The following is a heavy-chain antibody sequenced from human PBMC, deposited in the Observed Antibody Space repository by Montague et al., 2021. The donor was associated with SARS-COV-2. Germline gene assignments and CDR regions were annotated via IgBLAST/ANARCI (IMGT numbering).Heavy chain of an antibody. CDR3: ARVGVGTMVRGVIPAYYYYGMDV. CDR1: GGSLSSYN. V-gene: IGHV4-59*08. J-gene: IGHJ6*02. D-gene: IGHD3-10*01. Sequence: SETLSLTCTVSGGSLSSYNWSWIRQPPGKGLEWIGYIYYSGSTNYNPSLKSRVTISVDTSKSQFSLRLSSVTAADTAVYYCARVGVGTMVRGVIPAYYYYGMDVWGQGTTVTVSS. CDR2: IYYSGST.